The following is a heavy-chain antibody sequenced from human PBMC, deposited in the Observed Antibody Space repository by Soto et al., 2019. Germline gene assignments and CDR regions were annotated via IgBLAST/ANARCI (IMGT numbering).Heavy chain of an antibody. CDR3: SGSYSYYGMDV. Sequence: QVQLVQSGAEKKKPGASVKVSCKASGYTFTSYAMHWVRQAPGQRLEWMGWINAGNGNTKYSQKFQGRVTITRDTSASTAYMELSSLRSEDTAVYYCSGSYSYYGMDVWGQGTTVTVSS. D-gene: IGHD3-10*01. J-gene: IGHJ6*02. V-gene: IGHV1-3*05. CDR1: GYTFTSYA. CDR2: INAGNGNT.